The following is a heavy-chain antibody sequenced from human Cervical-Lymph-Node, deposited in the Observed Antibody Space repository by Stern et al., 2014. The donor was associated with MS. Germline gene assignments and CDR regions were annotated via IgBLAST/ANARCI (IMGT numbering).Heavy chain of an antibody. D-gene: IGHD2-2*02. J-gene: IGHJ6*02. CDR3: ARGPDCSSTSCYTNGYYFYGLDV. CDR2: ISGYNGDT. CDR1: GYTFTSFG. Sequence: QVQLMQSGAEVRKPGASVKVSCRASGYTFTSFGISWLRRAPGQGLEYMGWISGYNGDTNYAQKFQGRVILTADTSTSTAYMDLTSLISEDTAMYYCARGPDCSSTSCYTNGYYFYGLDVWGQGTTVTVSS. V-gene: IGHV1-18*01.